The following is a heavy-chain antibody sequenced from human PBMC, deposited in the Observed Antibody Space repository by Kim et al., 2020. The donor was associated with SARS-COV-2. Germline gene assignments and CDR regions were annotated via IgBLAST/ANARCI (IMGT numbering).Heavy chain of an antibody. CDR2: INHSGST. V-gene: IGHV4-34*01. D-gene: IGHD3-16*01. CDR1: GGSFSGYY. J-gene: IGHJ4*02. Sequence: SETLSLTCAVYGGSFSGYYWSWIRQPPGKGLEWIGEINHSGSTNYNPSLKSLVTISVDTSKNQFSLKLSSVTAADTAVYYCARGYIWQRLRGNFDYWGQGTLVTVSS. CDR3: ARGYIWQRLRGNFDY.